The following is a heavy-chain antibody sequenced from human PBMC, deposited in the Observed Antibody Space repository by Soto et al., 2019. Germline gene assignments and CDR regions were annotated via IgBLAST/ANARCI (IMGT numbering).Heavy chain of an antibody. CDR1: GFTFSSYG. V-gene: IGHV3-33*01. Sequence: GGSLRLSCAASGFTFSSYGMHWVRQAPGKGLEWVAVIWYDGSNKYYADSVKGRSTISRDNSKNTLYLQMNSLRAEDTAVYYCARDLYDSSGYLGYWGQGTLVTVSS. D-gene: IGHD3-22*01. J-gene: IGHJ4*02. CDR2: IWYDGSNK. CDR3: ARDLYDSSGYLGY.